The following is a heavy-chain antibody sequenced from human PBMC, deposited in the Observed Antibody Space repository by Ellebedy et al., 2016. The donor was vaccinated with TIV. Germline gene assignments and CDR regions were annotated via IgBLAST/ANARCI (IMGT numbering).Heavy chain of an antibody. J-gene: IGHJ3*01. CDR3: ARVGNTAMVP. Sequence: MPGGSLRLTCAVYGGSLSDDYWSWIRQPPGKGLEWIGEINHSGRTNYNPSLKSRVTISLDTSKNHFSLNMSSVTAADTAVYYCARVGNTAMVPWGQGTMVTVSS. D-gene: IGHD5-18*01. CDR2: INHSGRT. V-gene: IGHV4-34*01. CDR1: GGSLSDDY.